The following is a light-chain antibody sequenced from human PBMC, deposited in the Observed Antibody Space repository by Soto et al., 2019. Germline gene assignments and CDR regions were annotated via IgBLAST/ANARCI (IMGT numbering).Light chain of an antibody. CDR2: DVS. CDR1: SSDVGGYNY. Sequence: QSVLTQPASVSGSPGQTITISCTGTSSDVGGYNYVSWYQQHPGKVPKLMIYDVSNRPSGVSNRYSVSKSGNTASLTISGLQAEDEAYYYCSSYSSRNTHVFGTGTKLTVL. V-gene: IGLV2-14*03. CDR3: SSYSSRNTHV. J-gene: IGLJ1*01.